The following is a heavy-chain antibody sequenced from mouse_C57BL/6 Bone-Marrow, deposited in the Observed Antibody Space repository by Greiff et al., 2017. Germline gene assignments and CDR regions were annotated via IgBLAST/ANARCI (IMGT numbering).Heavy chain of an antibody. CDR2: IRSKSSNYAT. J-gene: IGHJ4*01. CDR3: VRGGGNWDDYYAMDY. D-gene: IGHD4-1*01. V-gene: IGHV10-3*01. Sequence: EVKLVESGGGLVQPKGSLKLSCAASGFTFNTYAMHWVRQAPGKGLEWVARIRSKSSNYATYYADSVKDRFTISRDDSQSMLYLQMNNLKTEDTAMYCCVRGGGNWDDYYAMDYWGQGTSVTVSS. CDR1: GFTFNTYA.